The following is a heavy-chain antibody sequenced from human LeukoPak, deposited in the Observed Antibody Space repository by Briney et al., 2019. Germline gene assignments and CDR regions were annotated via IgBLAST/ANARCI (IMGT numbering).Heavy chain of an antibody. CDR2: ISGSGGTT. Sequence: PGGSLRLSCAASGLTFSSYAMSWVRQTPGKGLEWVSTISGSGGTTDYADSVRGRFTVSRDNSKNTLYLQMNNLRVEDTAVYYCAKVAYEGSGYSDYWGQGTLVTVSS. CDR3: AKVAYEGSGYSDY. V-gene: IGHV3-23*01. J-gene: IGHJ4*02. CDR1: GLTFSSYA. D-gene: IGHD3-22*01.